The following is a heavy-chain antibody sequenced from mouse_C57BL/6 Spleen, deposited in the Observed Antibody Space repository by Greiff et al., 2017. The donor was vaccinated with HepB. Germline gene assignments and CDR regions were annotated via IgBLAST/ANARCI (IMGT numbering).Heavy chain of an antibody. V-gene: IGHV1-82*01. J-gene: IGHJ2*01. D-gene: IGHD1-1*01. Sequence: QVQLQQSGPELVKPGASVKISCKASGYAFSSSWMNWVKQRPGKGLEWIGRIYPGDGDTNYNGKFTGKATLTADKASSTAYMQLSSLTSEDSAVYFCARQVTTVDYWGQGTTLTVSS. CDR1: GYAFSSSW. CDR3: ARQVTTVDY. CDR2: IYPGDGDT.